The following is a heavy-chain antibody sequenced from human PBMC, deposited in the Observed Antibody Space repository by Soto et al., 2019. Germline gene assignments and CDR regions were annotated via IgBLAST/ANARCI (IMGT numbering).Heavy chain of an antibody. V-gene: IGHV1-3*01. J-gene: IGHJ4*02. CDR1: GYTFTSYA. D-gene: IGHD6-19*01. CDR2: INAGNGNT. CDR3: ARVSGWYVLDY. Sequence: XVKVSCKASGYTFTSYAMHWVRQAPGQRLEWMGWINAGNGNTKYSQKFQGRVTITRDTSASTAYMELRSLRSEDTAVYYCARVSGWYVLDYWGQGTLVTVPQ.